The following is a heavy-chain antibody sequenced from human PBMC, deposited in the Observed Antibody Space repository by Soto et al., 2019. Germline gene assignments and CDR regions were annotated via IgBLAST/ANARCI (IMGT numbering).Heavy chain of an antibody. Sequence: PSETLSLPCAVHGGSFSGSYWSWIRQPPGKGLEWIGEINHSGSTNYNPSLKSRVTISVDTSKNQFSLKLSSVTAADTAVYYCARAPRYYDFWSGYHVRNYYYYGMDVWGQGTTVTVSS. D-gene: IGHD3-3*01. CDR3: ARAPRYYDFWSGYHVRNYYYYGMDV. V-gene: IGHV4-34*01. CDR2: INHSGST. CDR1: GGSFSGSY. J-gene: IGHJ6*02.